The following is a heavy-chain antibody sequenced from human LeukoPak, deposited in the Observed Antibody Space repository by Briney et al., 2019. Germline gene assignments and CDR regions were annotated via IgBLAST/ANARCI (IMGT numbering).Heavy chain of an antibody. Sequence: SETLSLTCAVYGGSFSGYYWSWIRQPPGKGLEWIGEINHSGSTNYNPSLKSRVTISVDTSKNQFSLKLSSVTAADTAVYYCASQGKQQPVRGYWGQGTLVTVSS. CDR1: GGSFSGYY. CDR2: INHSGST. D-gene: IGHD6-13*01. J-gene: IGHJ4*02. V-gene: IGHV4-34*01. CDR3: ASQGKQQPVRGY.